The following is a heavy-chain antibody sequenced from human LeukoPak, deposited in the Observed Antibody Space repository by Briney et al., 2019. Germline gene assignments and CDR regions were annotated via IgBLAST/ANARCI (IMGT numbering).Heavy chain of an antibody. CDR1: GFTFSSYW. J-gene: IGHJ6*03. CDR2: IKQDESEK. D-gene: IGHD5-18*01. Sequence: GGSLRLSCAASGFTFSSYWMTWVRQAPGEGLEWVANIKQDESEKYYVDSVRGRFTISRDNAKSSLYLQMNSLRAEDTAVYYCASGPGYSYGLYYYYYMDVWGKGTTVTVSS. CDR3: ASGPGYSYGLYYYYYMDV. V-gene: IGHV3-7*01.